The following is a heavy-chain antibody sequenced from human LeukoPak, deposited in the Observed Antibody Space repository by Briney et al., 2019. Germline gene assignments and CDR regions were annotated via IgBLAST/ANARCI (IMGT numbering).Heavy chain of an antibody. CDR3: ASRVAFLLGYDY. Sequence: SETLSLTCAVYGGSFSDYYWSWIRQPPGKGLEWIGEIYHSGSTNYNPSLKSRVTISVDKSKNQFSLKLSSLTAADTAVYYCASRVAFLLGYDYWGQGTLVTVSS. CDR1: GGSFSDYY. J-gene: IGHJ4*02. CDR2: IYHSGST. D-gene: IGHD2-15*01. V-gene: IGHV4-34*01.